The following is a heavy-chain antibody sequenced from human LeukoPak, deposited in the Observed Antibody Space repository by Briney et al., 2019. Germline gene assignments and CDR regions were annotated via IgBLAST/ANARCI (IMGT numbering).Heavy chain of an antibody. D-gene: IGHD3-22*01. Sequence: ASVKVSCKASGYTFSTYGISWVRQAPGQGLEWMGWISVYNGKTAYAQKLQRRVTMTTATSTSTAYMELRSLRSDDTAVYYCARGDLPYDSSVYHRVFDYWGQGTLVTVSS. CDR2: ISVYNGKT. J-gene: IGHJ4*02. V-gene: IGHV1-18*01. CDR3: ARGDLPYDSSVYHRVFDY. CDR1: GYTFSTYG.